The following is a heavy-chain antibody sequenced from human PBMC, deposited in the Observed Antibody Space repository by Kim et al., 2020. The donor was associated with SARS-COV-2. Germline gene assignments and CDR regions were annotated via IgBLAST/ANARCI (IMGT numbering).Heavy chain of an antibody. CDR1: GFTFSSYE. CDR2: ISSSGSTI. V-gene: IGHV3-48*03. CDR3: ARGYTNWFDP. Sequence: GGSLRLSCAASGFTFSSYEMNWVRQAPGKGLEWVSYISSSGSTIYYADSVKGRFTISRDNAKNSLYLQMNSLRAEDTAVYYCARGYTNWFDPWGQGTLVTVSS. D-gene: IGHD5-18*01. J-gene: IGHJ5*02.